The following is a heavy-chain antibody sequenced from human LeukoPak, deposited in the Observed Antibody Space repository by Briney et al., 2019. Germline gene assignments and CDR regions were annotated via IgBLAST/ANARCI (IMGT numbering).Heavy chain of an antibody. D-gene: IGHD6-13*01. V-gene: IGHV3-30*18. J-gene: IGHJ4*02. CDR2: ISYDGNTK. Sequence: GRALRLCCSAPGFTFSSYGMPRVRQATGKGLEWMAVISYDGNTKYYADSVKGRFTISRDNSKDTLYLQMNSLRAEDTAVYYCAKRVDYGSSWYYFDYWGQGTLVTVSS. CDR3: AKRVDYGSSWYYFDY. CDR1: GFTFSSYG.